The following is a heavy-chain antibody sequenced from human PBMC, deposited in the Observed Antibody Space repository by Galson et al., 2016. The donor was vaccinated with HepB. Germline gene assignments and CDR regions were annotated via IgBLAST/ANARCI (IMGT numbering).Heavy chain of an antibody. V-gene: IGHV3-21*01. CDR1: QFTFANYS. D-gene: IGHD1-1*01. CDR2: ISMSSVYI. J-gene: IGHJ5*02. CDR3: AGDRGVERRAWFDP. Sequence: SLRLSCAASQFTFANYSMNWVRQAPGKGLEWVSSISMSSVYIFYADSVKGRFTISRDNAKKSLYLQMNSLRAEDTAVYYCAGDRGVERRAWFDPWGQGTLVTVSS.